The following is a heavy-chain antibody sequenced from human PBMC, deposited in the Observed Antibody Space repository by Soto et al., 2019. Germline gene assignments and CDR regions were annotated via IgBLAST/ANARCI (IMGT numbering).Heavy chain of an antibody. V-gene: IGHV4-59*11. J-gene: IGHJ4*02. CDR2: ISYSGST. CDR3: ARADPDASVGY. CDR1: GGSMSSHY. Sequence: ETLSLTCAVSGGSMSSHYWTWLRQPPGKGLEWIGYISYSGSTYYNPSLKSRVTISADTSRNQFSLKLSSVIAADTAVYYCARADPDASVGYWGQGTLVTVSS. D-gene: IGHD3-16*01.